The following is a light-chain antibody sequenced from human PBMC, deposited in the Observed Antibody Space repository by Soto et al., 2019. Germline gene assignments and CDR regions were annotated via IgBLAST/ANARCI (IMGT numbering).Light chain of an antibody. CDR3: QSYDSSRSPLYV. CDR1: SSNIGEGYD. V-gene: IGLV1-40*01. Sequence: QSVLTQPPSVSGAPGQRVSISCTGSSSNIGEGYDVHWYQHLPGTAPKLLIYANNNRPSGVPDRFSGSKSGTSASLAITGLQAEDEADYYCQSYDSSRSPLYVFGTGTKLTVL. CDR2: ANN. J-gene: IGLJ1*01.